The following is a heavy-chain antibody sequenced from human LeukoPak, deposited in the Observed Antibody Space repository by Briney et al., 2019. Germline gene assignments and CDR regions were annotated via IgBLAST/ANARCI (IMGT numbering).Heavy chain of an antibody. CDR1: GFTFSSYW. D-gene: IGHD2/OR15-2a*01. CDR3: ARTRLSCDC. CDR2: INLDGSGK. Sequence: GGSLRLSCTASGFTFSSYWMNWVRQAPGKGLEWVASINLDGSGKNYVDSVEGRFAISRDNAKKSLFLQMNSLRDEDTAVYYCARTRLSCDCWGQGTLVTVSS. V-gene: IGHV3-7*01. J-gene: IGHJ4*02.